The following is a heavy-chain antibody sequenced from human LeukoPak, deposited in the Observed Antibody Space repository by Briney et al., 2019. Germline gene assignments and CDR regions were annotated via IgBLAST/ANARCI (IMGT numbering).Heavy chain of an antibody. CDR3: ARVGTQDPDAFDI. D-gene: IGHD3-10*01. Sequence: PGGSLRLSCAASGFTFSSYSMNWVRQAPGKGLEWVSYISSSSSTIYYADSAKGRFTISRDNAKNSLYLQMNSLRAEDTAVYYCARVGTQDPDAFDIWGQGTMVTVSS. J-gene: IGHJ3*02. CDR2: ISSSSSTI. CDR1: GFTFSSYS. V-gene: IGHV3-48*04.